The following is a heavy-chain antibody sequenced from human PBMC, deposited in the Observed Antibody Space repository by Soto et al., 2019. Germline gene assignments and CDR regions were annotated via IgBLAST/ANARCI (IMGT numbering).Heavy chain of an antibody. CDR3: ARREGYSYGYSYDY. D-gene: IGHD5-18*01. CDR2: ISAYNGNT. CDR1: GYTFTSYA. V-gene: IGHV1-18*01. Sequence: ASVKVSCKASGYTFTSYAMHWVRQAPGQGLEWMGWISAYNGNTNYAQKLQGRVTMTTDTSTSTAYMELRSLRSDDTAVYYCARREGYSYGYSYDYWGQGTLVTVSS. J-gene: IGHJ4*02.